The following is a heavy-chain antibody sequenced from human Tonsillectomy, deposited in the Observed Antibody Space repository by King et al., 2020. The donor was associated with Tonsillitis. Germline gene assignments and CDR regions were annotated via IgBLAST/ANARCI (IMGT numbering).Heavy chain of an antibody. Sequence: QLQESGPGLVKPSETLSLTCTVSGGSISSSSYYWGWIRQPPGKGLEGIGSIYYSGSTYYNPSLKSRVTISVDTSKNQSSLKLSSVTAADTAVYYCARVPDYYYGMDVWGQGTTVTVSS. CDR2: IYYSGST. CDR3: ARVPDYYYGMDV. CDR1: GGSISSSSYY. J-gene: IGHJ6*02. V-gene: IGHV4-39*01.